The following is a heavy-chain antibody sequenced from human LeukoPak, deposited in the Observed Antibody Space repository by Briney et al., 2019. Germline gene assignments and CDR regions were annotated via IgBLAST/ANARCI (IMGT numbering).Heavy chain of an antibody. V-gene: IGHV3-30-3*01. Sequence: GGSLRLSCAASGFTFSSYAVHWVRQAPGKGLEWVAVISYDGSNKYYADSVKGRFTISRDNSKNTLYLQMNSLRAEDTAVYYCARQANHNTYYDYVWGSYRSFDYWGQGTLLTVSS. CDR2: ISYDGSNK. CDR3: ARQANHNTYYDYVWGSYRSFDY. D-gene: IGHD3-16*02. J-gene: IGHJ4*02. CDR1: GFTFSSYA.